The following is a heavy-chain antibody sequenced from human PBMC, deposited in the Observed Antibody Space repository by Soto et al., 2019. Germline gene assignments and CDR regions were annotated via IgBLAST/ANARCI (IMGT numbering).Heavy chain of an antibody. CDR3: ARDATYDSSGYYSPNPPYYFDF. V-gene: IGHV3-48*02. D-gene: IGHD3-22*01. J-gene: IGHJ4*02. CDR2: ISFSSITI. CDR1: GLTFSSYS. Sequence: EVQLVESGGGLVQRGGSLRLSCAASGLTFSSYSMNWVRQAPGKGLEWVSYISFSSITIYYADSVKGRFTISRDNAKNSLYLQMNSLRDEDTAVYYCARDATYDSSGYYSPNPPYYFDFWGQGTLVTVSS.